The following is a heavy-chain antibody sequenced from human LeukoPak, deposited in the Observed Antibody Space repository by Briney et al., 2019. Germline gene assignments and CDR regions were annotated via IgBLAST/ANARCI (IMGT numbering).Heavy chain of an antibody. Sequence: PSETLSLTCAVYGRSFSGYFWSWIRQPPEKGLEWIGEINHSGSPDYNPSLKSRVTMSVDTSRNQFSLKLSSVTAADTAVYYCVREREQRDKRRYATGYDYWGQGTLVTVSS. J-gene: IGHJ4*02. CDR1: GRSFSGYF. CDR2: INHSGSP. CDR3: VREREQRDKRRYATGYDY. V-gene: IGHV4-34*01. D-gene: IGHD3-9*01.